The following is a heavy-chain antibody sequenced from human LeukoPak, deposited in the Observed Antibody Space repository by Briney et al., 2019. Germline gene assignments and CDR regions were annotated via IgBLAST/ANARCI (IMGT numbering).Heavy chain of an antibody. V-gene: IGHV3-11*04. J-gene: IGHJ6*03. Sequence: PGGSLRLSCAASGFTFSDYYMSWIRQAPGKGLEWVSYISSSGSTIYYEDSVKGRFTISRDNAKNSLYLQMNSLRAEDTAVYYCARSSRYSYYYMDVWGKGTTVTVSS. CDR2: ISSSGSTI. CDR1: GFTFSDYY. CDR3: ARSSRYSYYYMDV.